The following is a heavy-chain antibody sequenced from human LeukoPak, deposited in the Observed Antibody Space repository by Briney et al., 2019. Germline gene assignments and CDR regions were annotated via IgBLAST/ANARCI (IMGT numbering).Heavy chain of an antibody. V-gene: IGHV4-59*12. CDR3: ARFDYGDYVDYYWYFDL. J-gene: IGHJ2*01. Sequence: SETLSLTCTVSGGSISSYYWSWIRQPPGKGLEWIGYIYYSGSTNYNPSLKSRVTISVDTSKNQFSLKLSSVTAADTAVYYCARFDYGDYVDYYWYFDLWGRGTLVTVSS. CDR2: IYYSGST. CDR1: GGSISSYY. D-gene: IGHD4-17*01.